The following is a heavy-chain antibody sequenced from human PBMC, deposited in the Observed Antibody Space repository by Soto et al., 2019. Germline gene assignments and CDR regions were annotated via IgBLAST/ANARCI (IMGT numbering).Heavy chain of an antibody. D-gene: IGHD4-17*01. CDR3: ARITYTVTTVFDY. Sequence: GVLRLSCAASGFTFSSYEMNWVRQAPGKGLEWVSYISSSGSTIYYADSVKGRFTISRDNAKNSLYLQMNSLRAEDTAVYYCARITYTVTTVFDYWGQGTLVTV. CDR2: ISSSGSTI. V-gene: IGHV3-48*03. CDR1: GFTFSSYE. J-gene: IGHJ4*02.